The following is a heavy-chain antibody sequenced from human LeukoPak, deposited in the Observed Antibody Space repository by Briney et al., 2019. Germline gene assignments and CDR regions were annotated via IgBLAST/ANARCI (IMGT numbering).Heavy chain of an antibody. Sequence: GGSLRLSCAASGFTVSTNYMSWVRQAPGKGLEWVSVIYSGGSTYYADSVKGRFTISRDNSKNTLYLQMNSLRAEDTAVYYCARHFGVITKGVYYYYYGMDVWGQGTTVTVSS. J-gene: IGHJ6*02. D-gene: IGHD3-3*01. CDR2: IYSGGST. CDR3: ARHFGVITKGVYYYYYGMDV. CDR1: GFTVSTNY. V-gene: IGHV3-66*04.